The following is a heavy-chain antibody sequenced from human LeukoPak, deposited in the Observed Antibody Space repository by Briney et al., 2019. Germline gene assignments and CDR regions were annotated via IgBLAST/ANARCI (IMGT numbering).Heavy chain of an antibody. V-gene: IGHV1-2*02. CDR2: IDPNSGGT. CDR1: GYTFTGYY. Sequence: WASVKVSCKASGYTFTGYYMHWVRQAPGQGLEWMGWIDPNSGGTNYAQKFQGRVTMTRDTSISTAYMVLNRLRSDDTAVYYCARTRGYSYGAFDYWGQGTLVTVSS. D-gene: IGHD5-18*01. CDR3: ARTRGYSYGAFDY. J-gene: IGHJ4*02.